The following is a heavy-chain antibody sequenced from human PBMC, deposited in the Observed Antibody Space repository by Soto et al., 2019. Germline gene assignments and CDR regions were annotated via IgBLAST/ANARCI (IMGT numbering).Heavy chain of an antibody. CDR1: GFSLSTSGVG. J-gene: IGHJ4*02. CDR3: AHSRTSFSGYDYIWGSYRPQERFDY. V-gene: IGHV2-5*02. Sequence: SGPTLVNPTPTLTLTCTFSGFSLSTSGVGVGWIRQPPGKALEWLALIYWDDDKRYSPSLKSRLTITKDTSKNQVVLTMTNMDPVDTATYYCAHSRTSFSGYDYIWGSYRPQERFDYWGQGTLVTVSS. D-gene: IGHD3-16*02. CDR2: IYWDDDK.